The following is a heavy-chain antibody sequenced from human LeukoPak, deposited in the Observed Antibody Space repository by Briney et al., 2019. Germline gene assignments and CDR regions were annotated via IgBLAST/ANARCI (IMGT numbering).Heavy chain of an antibody. CDR1: GFTFRNYW. V-gene: IGHV3-7*01. CDR3: ARLSTAVAAGDY. Sequence: PGGSLRLSXAASGFTFRNYWMSWVRQSPGKGLEWVANIKQDGSEKYYVDSVKGRFTISRDNAKNSLYLQMNSLRAEDTAVYYCARLSTAVAAGDYWGQGTLVTVSS. D-gene: IGHD6-19*01. J-gene: IGHJ4*02. CDR2: IKQDGSEK.